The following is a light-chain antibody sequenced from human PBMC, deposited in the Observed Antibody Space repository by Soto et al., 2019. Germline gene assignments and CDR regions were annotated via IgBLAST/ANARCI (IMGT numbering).Light chain of an antibody. V-gene: IGKV3-20*01. CDR1: KNIVXXX. CDR3: QHFVNSLTWT. J-gene: IGKJ1*01. CDR2: GAS. Sequence: EIVLTHSQGTLSFSPSERASLXCMARKNIVXXXXAWYQQKPGQAPRLLIYGASSRATGIPDRFSGSGSGTDFTLTISRLEPEDFAVYYCQHFVNSLTWTFGQGTKVDIK.